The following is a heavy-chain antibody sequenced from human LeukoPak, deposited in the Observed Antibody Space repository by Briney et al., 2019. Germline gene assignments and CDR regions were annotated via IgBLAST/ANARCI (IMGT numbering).Heavy chain of an antibody. V-gene: IGHV4-61*08. CDR3: ARGILTGPIYAFDI. CDR1: GGSISSGGYY. D-gene: IGHD3-9*01. CDR2: IHYSGST. Sequence: SQTLSLTCTVSGGSISSGGYYWSWIRQPPGKGLEWIGHIHYSGSTNYNPSLKSRVTISLDTSKNQFSLKLSSVTAADTAVYYCARGILTGPIYAFDIWGQGTVVTVSS. J-gene: IGHJ3*02.